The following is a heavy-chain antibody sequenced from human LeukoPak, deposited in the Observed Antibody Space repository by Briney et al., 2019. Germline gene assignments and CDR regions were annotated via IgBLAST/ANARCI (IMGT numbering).Heavy chain of an antibody. CDR3: ARVEMATMDY. V-gene: IGHV4-59*01. J-gene: IGHJ4*02. D-gene: IGHD5-24*01. Sequence: SETLSLTCTVSGGSISSYYWSWIRQPPGKGLEWIGYIYYSGSTNYNPSLKSRVTISVDTPKNQFSLKLSSVTAADTAVYYCARVEMATMDYWGQGTLVTVSS. CDR1: GGSISSYY. CDR2: IYYSGST.